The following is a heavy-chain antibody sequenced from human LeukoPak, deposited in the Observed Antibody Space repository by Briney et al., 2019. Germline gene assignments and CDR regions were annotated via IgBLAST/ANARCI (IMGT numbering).Heavy chain of an antibody. CDR2: INPKNGGT. CDR1: GYNFAHN. V-gene: IGHV1-2*02. J-gene: IGHJ4*02. Sequence: ASVKVSCKASGYNFAHNIHWVRQAPGQGHEFMGWINPKNGGTKYAQNFQGRVTLTRDTSISTVYMELSSLGSDDTAVYYCVVSIQAAAIPAFDSWGQGTLVTVSS. CDR3: VVSIQAAAIPAFDS. D-gene: IGHD6-25*01.